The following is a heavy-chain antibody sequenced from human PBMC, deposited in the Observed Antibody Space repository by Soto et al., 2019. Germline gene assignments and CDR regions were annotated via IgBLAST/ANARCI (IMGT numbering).Heavy chain of an antibody. V-gene: IGHV3-23*01. CDR2: ISGSGGST. CDR3: AKELGYCSGGSCYTRTNNWFDP. J-gene: IGHJ5*02. CDR1: GFTFSSYA. Sequence: GGSLRLSCAASGFTFSSYAMSWVRQAPGKGLEWVSAISGSGGSTYYADSVKGRFTISRDNSKNTLYLQMNSLRAEDTAVYYCAKELGYCSGGSCYTRTNNWFDPWGQGTLVTFSS. D-gene: IGHD2-15*01.